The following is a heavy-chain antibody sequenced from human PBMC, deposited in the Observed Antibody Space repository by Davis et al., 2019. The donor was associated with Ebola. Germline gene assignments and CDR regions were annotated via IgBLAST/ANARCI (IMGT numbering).Heavy chain of an antibody. Sequence: PGGSLRLSCAVYGGSFSGYYWSWIRQPPGKGLEWIGEINHSGSTNYNPSLKSRVTISVDTSKNQFSLKLSSVNAADTAVYYCARDGGQQLVLDYYYGMDVWGQGTTVTVSS. CDR1: GGSFSGYY. CDR2: INHSGST. J-gene: IGHJ6*02. V-gene: IGHV4-34*01. CDR3: ARDGGQQLVLDYYYGMDV. D-gene: IGHD6-13*01.